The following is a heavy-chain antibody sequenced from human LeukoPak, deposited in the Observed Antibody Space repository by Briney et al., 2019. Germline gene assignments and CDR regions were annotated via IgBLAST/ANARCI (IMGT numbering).Heavy chain of an antibody. J-gene: IGHJ5*02. CDR2: ISSSSSYT. Sequence: GGSLRLSCAASGFTFSDYYMSWIRQAPGKGLEWVSYISSSSSYTNYADSVKGRFTISRDNAKNSLYLQMNSLGAEDTAVYYCARRWVETLWFDPWGQGTLVTVSS. D-gene: IGHD2-21*02. V-gene: IGHV3-11*06. CDR3: ARRWVETLWFDP. CDR1: GFTFSDYY.